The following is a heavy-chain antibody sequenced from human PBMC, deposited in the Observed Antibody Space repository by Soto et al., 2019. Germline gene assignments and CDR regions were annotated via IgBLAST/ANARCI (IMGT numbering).Heavy chain of an antibody. V-gene: IGHV1-2*02. J-gene: IGHJ4*02. D-gene: IGHD6-19*01. CDR2: INPNSGGT. Sequence: ASVKVSCKASGYTFSGFYMHWVRQAPGQGLEWMGWINPNSGGTKSAEKFQGRVTMTRDTSISTAYMELSRLTSDDTAVYYCASAAVTGTAGLDFWGQGTQFTVSS. CDR3: ASAAVTGTAGLDF. CDR1: GYTFSGFY.